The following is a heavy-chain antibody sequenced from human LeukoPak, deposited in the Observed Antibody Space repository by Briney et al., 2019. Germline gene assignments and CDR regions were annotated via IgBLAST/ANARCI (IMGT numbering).Heavy chain of an antibody. Sequence: SVKVSCKASGNSISNYAVSWVRQAPGQGLEWMGGIIPIFGTANYAQKFQGRVTITADESTSTAYMELSSLRSEDTAVYYCASGKRGSGSYYNSVWFDPWGQGTLVTVSS. CDR1: GNSISNYA. J-gene: IGHJ5*02. D-gene: IGHD3-10*01. V-gene: IGHV1-69*13. CDR2: IIPIFGTA. CDR3: ASGKRGSGSYYNSVWFDP.